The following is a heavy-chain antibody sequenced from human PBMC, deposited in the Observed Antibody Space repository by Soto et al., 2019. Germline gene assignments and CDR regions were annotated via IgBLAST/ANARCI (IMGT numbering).Heavy chain of an antibody. D-gene: IGHD5-12*01. V-gene: IGHV1-2*02. Sequence: GASVKVSCKASGYTFTDYYMHWVRQAPGQGLEWMGWINPNSGGTKYEQKFQGRVTMTRDTSISTAYMELSRLRSDDTAVYYCASSIVATMALIDYWGQGTLVTVSS. CDR2: INPNSGGT. J-gene: IGHJ4*02. CDR1: GYTFTDYY. CDR3: ASSIVATMALIDY.